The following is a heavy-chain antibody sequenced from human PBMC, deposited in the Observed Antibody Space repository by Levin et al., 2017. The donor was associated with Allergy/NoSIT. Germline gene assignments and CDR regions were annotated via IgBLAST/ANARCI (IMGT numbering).Heavy chain of an antibody. V-gene: IGHV3-30*04. D-gene: IGHD3-16*01. CDR1: EFTFSRYP. Sequence: GGSLRLSCAASEFTFSRYPMHWVRQAPGKGLEWVAVMSHDGNFKSYADSVRGRFTISRDNSENTLYLQMNSLRLEDTGLYYCTRGSGSYPWAVFDHWGLGTLVTVSS. CDR3: TRGSGSYPWAVFDH. J-gene: IGHJ4*02. CDR2: MSHDGNFK.